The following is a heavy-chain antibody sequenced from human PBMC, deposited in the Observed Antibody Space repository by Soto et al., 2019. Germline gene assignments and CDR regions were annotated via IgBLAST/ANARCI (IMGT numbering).Heavy chain of an antibody. D-gene: IGHD3-3*01. V-gene: IGHV1-2*02. CDR3: ARALTIFGVVPYYGMDV. Sequence: ASVKVSCKASGYTFTGYYMHWVRQAPGQGLEWMGWINPNSGGTNYAQKFQGRVTMTRDTSISTAYMELSRLRSDDTAVYYCARALTIFGVVPYYGMDVWGQGTTVTVSS. CDR2: INPNSGGT. J-gene: IGHJ6*02. CDR1: GYTFTGYY.